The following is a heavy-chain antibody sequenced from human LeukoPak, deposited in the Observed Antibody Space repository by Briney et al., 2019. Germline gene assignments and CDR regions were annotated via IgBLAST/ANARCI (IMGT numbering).Heavy chain of an antibody. D-gene: IGHD3-9*01. Sequence: EWVSSISSSSSTIYYADSVKGRFTISRDNAQNSLYLQMNSLRAEDTAVYYCARAGYTSRGYWGQGTLVTVSS. J-gene: IGHJ4*02. CDR3: ARAGYTSRGY. V-gene: IGHV3-48*04. CDR2: ISSSSSTI.